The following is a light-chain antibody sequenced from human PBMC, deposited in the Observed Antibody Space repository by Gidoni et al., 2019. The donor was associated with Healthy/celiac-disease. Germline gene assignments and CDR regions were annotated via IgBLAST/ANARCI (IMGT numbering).Light chain of an antibody. CDR3: VQALQTSFT. CDR2: LGS. CDR1: QSLLHSNGYNY. J-gene: IGKJ3*01. Sequence: DIVMTQSPLSLPVTPGEPASISCRSSQSLLHSNGYNYLDWYLQKPGQSPQLLIYLGSNRASGVPDRFSGSGSGTDFTLKISRVEAEDVGVYYCVQALQTSFTFXPXTKVDIK. V-gene: IGKV2-28*01.